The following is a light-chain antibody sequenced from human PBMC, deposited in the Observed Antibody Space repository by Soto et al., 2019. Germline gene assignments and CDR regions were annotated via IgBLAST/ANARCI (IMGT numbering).Light chain of an antibody. J-gene: IGLJ1*01. Sequence: QSALTQPASVSGSPGQSITISCTGTSSDVGDYKYVSWYQKHPGKAPKALIYEVSNRPSGVSNRFSGSKSGNTASLTISGLQAEDEAVYYCSSYTTSNTLVFGPGTKLTVL. CDR1: SSDVGDYKY. CDR2: EVS. V-gene: IGLV2-14*01. CDR3: SSYTTSNTLV.